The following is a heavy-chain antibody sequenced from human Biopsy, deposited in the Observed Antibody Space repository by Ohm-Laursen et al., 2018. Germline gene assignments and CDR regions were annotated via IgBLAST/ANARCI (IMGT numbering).Heavy chain of an antibody. V-gene: IGHV3-66*01. CDR1: GFTVYNNY. Sequence: GSLRLSCAASGFTVYNNYMTWVRQAPGKGLEWVSLIYSGGDTRYADSAKGRFTISRDSSKNTLYLQMNSLRAEDTAVYFCTNHYCGGITCLMNFWGQGTLVTVSS. D-gene: IGHD2-21*01. CDR2: IYSGGDT. CDR3: TNHYCGGITCLMNF. J-gene: IGHJ4*02.